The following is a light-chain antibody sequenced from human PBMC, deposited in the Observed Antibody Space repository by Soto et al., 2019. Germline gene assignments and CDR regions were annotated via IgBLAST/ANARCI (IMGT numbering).Light chain of an antibody. CDR3: CSYARSHYV. J-gene: IGLJ1*01. V-gene: IGLV2-23*02. CDR1: SSEVGSYNL. Sequence: QSVLTQPASVSGSPGQSITISCTGTSSEVGSYNLVSWYQQHPGTAPKLMISEVTKRPSGVSNRFSGSKSGNTASLTISGLQAEDEADYYCCSYARSHYVFGTGTKVTVL. CDR2: EVT.